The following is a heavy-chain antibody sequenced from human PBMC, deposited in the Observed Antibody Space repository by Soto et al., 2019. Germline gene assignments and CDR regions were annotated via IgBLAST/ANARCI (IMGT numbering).Heavy chain of an antibody. CDR2: ISSSSSYI. D-gene: IGHD6-13*01. J-gene: IGHJ6*02. Sequence: PGGSLRLSCAASGSTFSSYSMNWVRQAPGKGLEWVSSISSSSSYIYYADSVKGRFTISRDNAKNSLYLQMNSLRAEDTAVYYCARLQQQLVYGYYYYGMDVWGQGTTVTVSS. V-gene: IGHV3-21*01. CDR3: ARLQQQLVYGYYYYGMDV. CDR1: GSTFSSYS.